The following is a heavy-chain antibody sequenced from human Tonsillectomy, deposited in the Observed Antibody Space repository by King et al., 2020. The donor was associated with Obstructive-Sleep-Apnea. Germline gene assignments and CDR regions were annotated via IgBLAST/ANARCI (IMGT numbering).Heavy chain of an antibody. CDR1: GGSISSADYY. D-gene: IGHD3-10*01. J-gene: IGHJ5*02. V-gene: IGHV4-31*03. CDR2: IDYSGST. Sequence: QLQESGPGLVKPSQTLSLTCTVSGGSISSADYYWTWIRQHPGKGLEWIGYIDYSGSTNYNPSLKSRVTLSVDTSKNHFSLRLTSVTAADTALYYCARAPMVRGIIRWFDPWGQGTLVTVSS. CDR3: ARAPMVRGIIRWFDP.